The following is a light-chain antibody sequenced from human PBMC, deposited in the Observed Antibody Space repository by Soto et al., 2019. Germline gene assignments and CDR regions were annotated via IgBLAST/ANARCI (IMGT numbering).Light chain of an antibody. V-gene: IGKV3-20*01. Sequence: EIVLTQSPGTLSLSPGESATLSCRASQTVNSIYLAWYQQRPGQAPRLLIYGASSRPTGIPDRFSGSGSGTDFTLTISRLEPEDFAVYYCHQYGGSPITFGQGTRLEIK. CDR1: QTVNSIY. CDR2: GAS. CDR3: HQYGGSPIT. J-gene: IGKJ5*01.